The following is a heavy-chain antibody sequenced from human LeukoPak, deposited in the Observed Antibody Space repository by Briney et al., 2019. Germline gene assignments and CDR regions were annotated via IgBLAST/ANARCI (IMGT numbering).Heavy chain of an antibody. CDR3: ASLYYDFWSGRNDAFDI. D-gene: IGHD3-3*01. Sequence: SETLSLTCTVSGGSISSYYWSWLRQPPGKGLEGIGYIYYSGSTNYNPSLKSRVTISVDTSKNQFSLKLSSVTAADTAVYYCASLYYDFWSGRNDAFDIWGQGTMVTVSS. CDR2: IYYSGST. J-gene: IGHJ3*02. CDR1: GGSISSYY. V-gene: IGHV4-59*01.